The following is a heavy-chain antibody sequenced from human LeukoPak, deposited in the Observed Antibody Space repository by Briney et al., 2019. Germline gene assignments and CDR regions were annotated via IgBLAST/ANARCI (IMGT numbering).Heavy chain of an antibody. CDR1: GGSISSYY. V-gene: IGHV4-59*01. CDR3: AREGQLWSIDY. Sequence: SETLSLTCTVSGGSISSYYWSWIRQPPGKGLEWVGCIYYSGSTNYNPSLKSQVTISVDTSKNQFSLKLSSVTAADTAVYYCAREGQLWSIDYWGQGTLVTVSS. J-gene: IGHJ4*02. CDR2: IYYSGST. D-gene: IGHD5-18*01.